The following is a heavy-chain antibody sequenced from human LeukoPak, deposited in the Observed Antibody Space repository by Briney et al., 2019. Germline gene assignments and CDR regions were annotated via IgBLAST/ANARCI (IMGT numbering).Heavy chain of an antibody. Sequence: GGSLRLSCAASGFNFNKHDMHWVRQAPGKGLEWVAVISRDGINKYYEDSVKGRFTISRDNSKSTLFLQMNSLRAEDTAVYYCAKDRSTVGYTYGLDYWGQGTLVTVSS. CDR1: GFNFNKHD. J-gene: IGHJ4*02. CDR2: ISRDGINK. CDR3: AKDRSTVGYTYGLDY. V-gene: IGHV3-30*18. D-gene: IGHD5-18*01.